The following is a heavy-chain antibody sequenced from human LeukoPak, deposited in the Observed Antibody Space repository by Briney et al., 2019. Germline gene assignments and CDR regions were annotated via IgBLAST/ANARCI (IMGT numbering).Heavy chain of an antibody. CDR1: GFTLSSHW. D-gene: IGHD3-3*01. CDR2: IWYDGSNK. Sequence: LTGGSLRLSCAASGFTLSSHWMSWVRQAPGKGLEWVAVIWYDGSNKYYADSVKGRFTISRDNSKNTLYLQMNSLRAEDTAVYYCAKSSSITIFGVVRSYFDYWGQGTLVTVSS. V-gene: IGHV3-33*08. J-gene: IGHJ4*02. CDR3: AKSSSITIFGVVRSYFDY.